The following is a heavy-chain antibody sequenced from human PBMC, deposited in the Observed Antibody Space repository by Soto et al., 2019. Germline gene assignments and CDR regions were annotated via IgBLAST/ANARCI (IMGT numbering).Heavy chain of an antibody. J-gene: IGHJ4*02. CDR3: ASHVIVGATTLNYFDY. CDR1: GFSLSDYG. D-gene: IGHD1-26*01. Sequence: PGGSLRLSCAAAGFSLSDYGMHWVRQAPGKGLEWVAVISYDGSNKYYADSVKGRFTISRDNSKNTLYLQMNSLRAEDTAVYYCASHVIVGATTLNYFDYWGQGTLVTVSS. CDR2: ISYDGSNK. V-gene: IGHV3-30*03.